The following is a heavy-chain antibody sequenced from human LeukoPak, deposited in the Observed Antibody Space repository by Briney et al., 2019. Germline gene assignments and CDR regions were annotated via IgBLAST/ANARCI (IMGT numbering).Heavy chain of an antibody. CDR3: ASKLATYYFDY. D-gene: IGHD5-12*01. CDR2: IKHSGST. Sequence: PSETLSLTCAVYGGSFSGYYWSWIRQPPGKGLEWIGEIKHSGSTNYNPSLKSRVTISVDTSKNQFSLKLSSVTAADTAVYYCASKLATYYFDYWGQGTLVTVSS. J-gene: IGHJ4*02. V-gene: IGHV4-34*01. CDR1: GGSFSGYY.